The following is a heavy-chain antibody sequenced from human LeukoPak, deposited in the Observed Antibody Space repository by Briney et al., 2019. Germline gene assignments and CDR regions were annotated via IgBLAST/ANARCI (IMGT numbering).Heavy chain of an antibody. CDR3: ARENLDSSGYYYYYGMDV. D-gene: IGHD3-22*01. V-gene: IGHV4-34*01. CDR2: INHSGDT. CDR1: GGSFRDYY. J-gene: IGHJ6*02. Sequence: SETLSLTCAVYGGSFRDYYWSWIRQPPGKGLEWIGEINHSGDTNYNPSLKSRVTISIDTSKNQFSLKLSSVTAADTAVFYCARENLDSSGYYYYYGMDVWGQGTTVTVSS.